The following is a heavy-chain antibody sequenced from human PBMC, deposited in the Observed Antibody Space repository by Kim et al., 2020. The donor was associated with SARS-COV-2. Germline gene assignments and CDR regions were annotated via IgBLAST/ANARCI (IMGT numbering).Heavy chain of an antibody. V-gene: IGHV3-23*01. CDR3: AKDRRSSSWYGEVLDY. CDR2: ISGSGGST. Sequence: GGSLRLSCAASGFTFSSYAMSWVRQAPGKGLEWVSAISGSGGSTYYADSVKGRFTISRDNSKNTLYLQMNSLRAEDTAVYYCAKDRRSSSWYGEVLDYWGQGTLVTVSS. J-gene: IGHJ4*02. D-gene: IGHD6-13*01. CDR1: GFTFSSYA.